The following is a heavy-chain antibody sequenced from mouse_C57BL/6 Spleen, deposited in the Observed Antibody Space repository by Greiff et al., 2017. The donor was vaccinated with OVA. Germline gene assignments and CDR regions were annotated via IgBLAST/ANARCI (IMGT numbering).Heavy chain of an antibody. CDR1: GYTFTEYT. D-gene: IGHD2-5*01. CDR2: FYPGSGSI. Sequence: VQLQQSGAELVKPGASVKLSCKASGYTFTEYTIHWVKQRSGQGLEWIGWFYPGSGSIKYNEKFKDKATLTADKSSSTVYMELSRLTSEHAAVYFCARHEKHSNYLYYFDYWGQGTTLTVSS. J-gene: IGHJ2*01. CDR3: ARHEKHSNYLYYFDY. V-gene: IGHV1-62-2*01.